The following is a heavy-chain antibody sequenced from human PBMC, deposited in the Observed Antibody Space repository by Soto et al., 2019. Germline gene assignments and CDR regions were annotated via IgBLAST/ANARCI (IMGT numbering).Heavy chain of an antibody. V-gene: IGHV3-23*01. J-gene: IGHJ4*02. CDR1: GFTFSSYA. CDR3: AKKEKVEYSSSYFDY. Sequence: GGSLRLSCAASGFTFSSYAMSWVRQAPGKGLEWVSAISGSGGSTYYADSVKGRFTISRDNSKNTLYLQMNSRRAEDTAVYYCAKKEKVEYSSSYFDYWGQGTLVTVSS. D-gene: IGHD6-6*01. CDR2: ISGSGGST.